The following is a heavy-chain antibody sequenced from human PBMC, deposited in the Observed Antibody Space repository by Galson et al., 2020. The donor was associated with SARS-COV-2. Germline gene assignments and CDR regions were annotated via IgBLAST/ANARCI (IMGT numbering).Heavy chain of an antibody. V-gene: IGHV3-74*01. J-gene: IGHJ4*02. CDR1: GFTFSSYW. Sequence: ALHGESLKISCAASGFTFSSYWMHWVRQAPGKGLVWVSRIYSEGSSTSYADSVKGRFTISGDNAKNTLYLHMSSLRAEDTAVYYCARGDMSNDYFGDWGQGGIDYWGRGTLVTVSS. D-gene: IGHD3-16*01. CDR2: IYSEGSST. CDR3: ARGDMSNDYFGDWGQGGIDY.